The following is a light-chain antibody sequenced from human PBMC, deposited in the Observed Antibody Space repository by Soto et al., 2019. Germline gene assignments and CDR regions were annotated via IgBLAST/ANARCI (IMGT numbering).Light chain of an antibody. Sequence: DIPMTQSPSPLSASVGDRVTITCRASQSISSWLAWYQQKPGKAPKLLIYDASSLESGVPSRFSGSGSGTEFTLTISSLQPDDFATYYCQHYNSYSQTFGQGTKVEIK. V-gene: IGKV1-5*01. J-gene: IGKJ1*01. CDR3: QHYNSYSQT. CDR2: DAS. CDR1: QSISSW.